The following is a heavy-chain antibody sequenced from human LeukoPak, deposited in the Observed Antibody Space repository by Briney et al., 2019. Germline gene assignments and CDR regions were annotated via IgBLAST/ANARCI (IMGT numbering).Heavy chain of an antibody. CDR2: MNPNSGNT. D-gene: IGHD3-22*01. V-gene: IGHV1-8*01. J-gene: IGHJ4*02. Sequence: ASVKVSCKASGYTFTSYDINWVRQATGQGLEWMGWMNPNSGNTDYAQKFQGRVTMTRNTSISTAYMELSSLRSEDTAVYYCARGSKDYYDSSGYYYYWGQGTLVTVSS. CDR3: ARGSKDYYDSSGYYYY. CDR1: GYTFTSYD.